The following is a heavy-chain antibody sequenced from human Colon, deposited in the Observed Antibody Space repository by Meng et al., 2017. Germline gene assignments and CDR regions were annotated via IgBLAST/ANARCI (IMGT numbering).Heavy chain of an antibody. Sequence: GESLKISCKGFGYTFTSYWIGWVRQMPGKGLDWMGIIFPGDSETRYSPSFQGQVTISADKSISTAYLQWSSLRTADSAMYCCARRGYSYGAGAIDYWGQGTLVTVSS. J-gene: IGHJ4*02. CDR2: IFPGDSET. CDR3: ARRGYSYGAGAIDY. CDR1: GYTFTSYW. D-gene: IGHD5-18*01. V-gene: IGHV5-51*01.